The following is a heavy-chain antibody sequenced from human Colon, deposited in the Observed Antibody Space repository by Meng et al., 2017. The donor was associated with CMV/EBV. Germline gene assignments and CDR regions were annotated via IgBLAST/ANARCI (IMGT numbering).Heavy chain of an antibody. V-gene: IGHV3-48*03. J-gene: IGHJ6*02. CDR3: ARDFSVYSSSSAYNGMDV. CDR1: GFNFNIYA. CDR2: ISSSGKTT. D-gene: IGHD6-6*01. Sequence: GGSLRLSCAASGFNFNIYAMNWVRQTPGKGLEWISYISSSGKTTYYADSLKGRFTISRDNAKNSLYLQMNSLRAEDTAVYYCARDFSVYSSSSAYNGMDVWGQGTTVTVSS.